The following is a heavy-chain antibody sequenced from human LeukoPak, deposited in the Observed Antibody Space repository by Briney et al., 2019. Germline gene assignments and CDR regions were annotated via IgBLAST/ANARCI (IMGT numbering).Heavy chain of an antibody. CDR2: LSNTGSDI. CDR3: ARGIEMATTFFDY. Sequence: GGSLRLSCKVSGFTLSNHYMTWIRQAPGKGLEYISYLSNTGSDIFYADSVKGRFSISRDNAKNSLYLQMNSLRAEDTAVYYCARGIEMATTFFDYWGQGTLVTVSS. J-gene: IGHJ4*02. CDR1: GFTLSNHY. D-gene: IGHD5-24*01. V-gene: IGHV3-11*01.